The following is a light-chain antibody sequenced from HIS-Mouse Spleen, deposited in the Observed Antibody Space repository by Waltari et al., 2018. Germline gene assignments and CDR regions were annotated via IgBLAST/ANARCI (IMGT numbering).Light chain of an antibody. CDR2: KDS. CDR1: ALTKQD. J-gene: IGLJ3*02. V-gene: IGLV3-25*03. CDR3: QSADSSGTYWV. Sequence: SYQLTQPPSVSVSPGQTSRIPCPGDALTKQDGHWYQQTPGQAPVLVIYKDSERPSGIPERFSGSSSGTTVTLTISGVQAEDEADYYCQSADSSGTYWVFGGGTKLTVL.